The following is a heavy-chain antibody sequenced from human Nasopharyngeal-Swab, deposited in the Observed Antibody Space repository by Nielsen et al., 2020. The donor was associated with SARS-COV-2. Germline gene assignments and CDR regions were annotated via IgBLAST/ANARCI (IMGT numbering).Heavy chain of an antibody. CDR3: ARDGYSSSRTLDY. D-gene: IGHD6-13*01. Sequence: WIRQPPGKGLEWIGEIYHSGSTNYNPSLKSRVTISVDTSKNQFSLKLSSVTAADTAVYYCARDGYSSSRTLDYWGQGTLVTVSS. J-gene: IGHJ4*02. V-gene: IGHV4-4*02. CDR2: IYHSGST.